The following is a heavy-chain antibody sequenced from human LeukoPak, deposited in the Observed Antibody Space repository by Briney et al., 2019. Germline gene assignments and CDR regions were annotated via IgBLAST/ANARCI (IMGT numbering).Heavy chain of an antibody. CDR1: GGTFTNHA. CDR3: ARDAPGYSYGSDDFDY. V-gene: IGHV1-69*11. D-gene: IGHD5-18*01. Sequence: GASVKVSCKASGGTFTNHAITWVRQAPGQGLEWMGRIIPILESVDYAQKFQGRVTITTDEFKTTAYMELSSLRPDDTAVYFCARDAPGYSYGSDDFDYWGQGTLVTFSS. CDR2: IIPILESV. J-gene: IGHJ4*02.